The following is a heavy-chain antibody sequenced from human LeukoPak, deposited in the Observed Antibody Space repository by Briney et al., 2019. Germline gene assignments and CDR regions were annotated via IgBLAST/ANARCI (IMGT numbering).Heavy chain of an antibody. CDR1: GYTFTGYY. V-gene: IGHV1-2*04. D-gene: IGHD6-13*01. CDR2: INPNSGGT. J-gene: IGHJ4*02. Sequence: ASVKVSCKASGYTFTGYYMHWVRQAPGQGLEWMGWINPNSGGTNYAQKFQGWVTMTRDTSISTAYMELSRLRSDDTAVYYCAADQRYSSSWYGTFDYWGQGTLVTVSS. CDR3: AADQRYSSSWYGTFDY.